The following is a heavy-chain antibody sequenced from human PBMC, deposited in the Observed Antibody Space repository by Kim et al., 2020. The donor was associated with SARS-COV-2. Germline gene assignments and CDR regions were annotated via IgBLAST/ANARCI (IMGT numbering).Heavy chain of an antibody. J-gene: IGHJ3*02. Sequence: SETLSLTCAVSGGSISSSNWWSWVRQPPGKGLEWIGEIYHSGSTNYNPSLKSRVTISVDKSKNQFSLKLSSVTAADTAVYYCARMVRGDNDAFDIWGQGTMVTVSS. V-gene: IGHV4-4*02. D-gene: IGHD3-10*01. CDR2: IYHSGST. CDR1: GGSISSSNW. CDR3: ARMVRGDNDAFDI.